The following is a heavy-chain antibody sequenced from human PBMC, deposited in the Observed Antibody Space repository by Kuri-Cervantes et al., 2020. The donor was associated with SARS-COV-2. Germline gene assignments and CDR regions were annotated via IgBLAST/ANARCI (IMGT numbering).Heavy chain of an antibody. CDR1: GDSITNYY. Sequence: SETLSLTCTVSGDSITNYYLTWIRQPPGKGLEWIGYVSYNGATAYNPSLKSRVTMSLDTYKNQFSLRLSSVTAADTAIYFCAKYGTGDYLSTYFGRGSWFDPWGQGTLVTVSS. J-gene: IGHJ5*02. CDR2: VSYNGAT. V-gene: IGHV4-59*01. CDR3: AKYGTGDYLSTYFGRGSWFDP. D-gene: IGHD3-3*01.